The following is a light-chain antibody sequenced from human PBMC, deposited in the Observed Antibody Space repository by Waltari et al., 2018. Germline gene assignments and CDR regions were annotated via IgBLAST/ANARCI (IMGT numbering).Light chain of an antibody. V-gene: IGKV3-20*01. CDR3: QHYVRLPAT. Sequence: EIVLTQSPGTLSLSPGERATLSCRASQSVRGSLAWYQQKAGQAPRLLIYGVSSRATGIPERVSGSGSGTDFSLTNSRLEPEDFAVYYCQHYVRLPATFGQGTKVEIK. CDR2: GVS. J-gene: IGKJ1*01. CDR1: QSVRGS.